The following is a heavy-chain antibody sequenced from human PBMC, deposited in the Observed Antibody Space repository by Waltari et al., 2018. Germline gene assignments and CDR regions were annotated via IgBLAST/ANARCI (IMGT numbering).Heavy chain of an antibody. CDR3: ARDRDYDFWSGYWGAFDI. Sequence: EVQLVESGGGLVKPGGSLRLSCAGSGFILSSHGMNWVRQAPGKGLEWVSLIMSISSKRFYADSVRGRFTVSRDNAKNSLYLQMNSLRVEDTAVYYCARDRDYDFWSGYWGAFDIWGQGTMVTVSS. CDR1: GFILSSHG. V-gene: IGHV3-21*05. D-gene: IGHD3-3*01. J-gene: IGHJ3*02. CDR2: IMSISSKR.